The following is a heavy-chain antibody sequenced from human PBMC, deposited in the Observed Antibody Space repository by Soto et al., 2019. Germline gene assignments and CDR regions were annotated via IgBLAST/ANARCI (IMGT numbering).Heavy chain of an antibody. J-gene: IGHJ4*02. Sequence: QVQLQESGPGLVKPSETLSLTCTVSGDSISNYYWSWIRQSPGKGLEWIAYIQYSGTTNYNPSLKSRVTISLDTSKNQFSLQLSSVTAADTAVYYCARHGGPGNQIYFEYWGRGTLVTVSS. CDR3: ARHGGPGNQIYFEY. CDR1: GDSISNYY. CDR2: IQYSGTT. D-gene: IGHD3-16*01. V-gene: IGHV4-59*08.